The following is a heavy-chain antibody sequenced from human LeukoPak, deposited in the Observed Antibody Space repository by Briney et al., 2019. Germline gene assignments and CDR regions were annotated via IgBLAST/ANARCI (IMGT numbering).Heavy chain of an antibody. CDR3: ARHEEYSSGWYVGQVYFDN. Sequence: WETQTLTCTVSGGSISSNNYYWGWIRQPPGKGLEWIGSFYYSGSTYYNPSLKIRVTISVYTSKSQFSLKLRYLTAADTAVYYCARHEEYSSGWYVGQVYFDNWGQGTLVTVSS. V-gene: IGHV4-39*01. J-gene: IGHJ4*02. D-gene: IGHD6-19*01. CDR1: GGSISSNNYY. CDR2: FYYSGST.